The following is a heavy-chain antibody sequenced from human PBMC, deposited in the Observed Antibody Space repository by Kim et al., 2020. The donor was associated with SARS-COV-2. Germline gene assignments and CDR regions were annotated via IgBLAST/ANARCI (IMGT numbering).Heavy chain of an antibody. CDR1: GFTFSSYG. J-gene: IGHJ4*02. D-gene: IGHD3-3*01. Sequence: GGSLRLSCAASGFTFSSYGMHCVRQAPGKGLEWVAVIWYDGSNKYYADSVKGRFTISRDNSKNTLYLQMNSLRAEDTAVYYCAREQRALRFPFDYWGQGTLVTVSS. CDR2: IWYDGSNK. CDR3: AREQRALRFPFDY. V-gene: IGHV3-33*01.